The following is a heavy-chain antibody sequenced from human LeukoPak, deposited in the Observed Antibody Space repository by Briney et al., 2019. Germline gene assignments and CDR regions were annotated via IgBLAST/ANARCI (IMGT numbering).Heavy chain of an antibody. Sequence: ASVKVSCKASGYTFTSYYMHWVRQAPGQGLEWMGIINPSGGSTSYAQKFQGRVTMTRNTSISTAYMELSSLRSEDTAVYYCARGYKPGYSSGWSIFDYWGQGTLVTVSS. CDR2: INPSGGST. CDR3: ARGYKPGYSSGWSIFDY. J-gene: IGHJ4*02. D-gene: IGHD6-19*01. V-gene: IGHV1-46*01. CDR1: GYTFTSYY.